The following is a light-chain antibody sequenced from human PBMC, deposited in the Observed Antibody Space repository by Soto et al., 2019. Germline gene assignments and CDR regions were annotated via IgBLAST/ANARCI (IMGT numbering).Light chain of an antibody. CDR3: AAWDDSLTGEV. Sequence: QSVLTQPPSASGTPGQRVTISCSGSSSNIGSNTVNWYQQLPGTAPKLLNXPXXXXTSGVPXRFSGYQSGTSASLAISGLQSEDEADYYCAAWDDSLTGEVFGTGNKGTVL. V-gene: IGLV1-44*01. J-gene: IGLJ1*01. CDR1: SSNIGSNT. CDR2: PXX.